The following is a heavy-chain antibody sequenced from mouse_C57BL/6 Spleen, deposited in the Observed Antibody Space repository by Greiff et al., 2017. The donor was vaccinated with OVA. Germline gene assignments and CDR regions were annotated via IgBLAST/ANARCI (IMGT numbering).Heavy chain of an antibody. Sequence: VKVVESDAELVKPGASVKISCKVSGYTFTDHTIHWMKQRPEQGLEWIGYIYPRDGSTKYNEKFKGKATLTADKSSSTAYMQLNSLTSEDSAVYFCARRSDDGYYGGFAYWGQGTLVTVSA. J-gene: IGHJ3*01. CDR3: ARRSDDGYYGGFAY. D-gene: IGHD2-3*01. V-gene: IGHV1-78*01. CDR1: GYTFTDHT. CDR2: IYPRDGST.